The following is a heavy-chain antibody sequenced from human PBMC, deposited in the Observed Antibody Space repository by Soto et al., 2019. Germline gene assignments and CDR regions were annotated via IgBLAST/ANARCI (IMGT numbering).Heavy chain of an antibody. CDR2: ISYDGSNK. V-gene: IGHV3-30-3*01. D-gene: IGHD1-26*01. Sequence: AGGSLRLSCAASGFTFSSYAMHWVRQAPGKGLEWVAVISYDGSNKYYADSVKGRFTISRDNSKNTLYLQMNSLRAEDTAVYYCARGESPSGGSYWAFGYWGQGTLVTVSS. CDR3: ARGESPSGGSYWAFGY. CDR1: GFTFSSYA. J-gene: IGHJ4*02.